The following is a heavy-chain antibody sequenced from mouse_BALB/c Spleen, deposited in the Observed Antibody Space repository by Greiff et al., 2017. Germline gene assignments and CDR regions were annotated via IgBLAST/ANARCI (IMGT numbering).Heavy chain of an antibody. CDR2: IWAGGST. D-gene: IGHD1-1*01. CDR1: GFSLTSYG. CDR3: ARGPLYYYGSPYAMDY. Sequence: VKVVESGPGLVAPSQSLSITCTVSGFSLTSYGVHWVRQPPGKGLEWLGVIWAGGSTNYNSALMSRLSISKDNSKSQVFLKMNSLQTDDTAMYYCARGPLYYYGSPYAMDYWGQGTSVTVSS. V-gene: IGHV2-9*02. J-gene: IGHJ4*01.